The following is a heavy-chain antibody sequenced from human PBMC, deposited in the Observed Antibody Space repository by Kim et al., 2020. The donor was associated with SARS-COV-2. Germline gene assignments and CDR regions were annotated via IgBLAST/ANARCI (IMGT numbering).Heavy chain of an antibody. Sequence: YQADSVKGRFTISRDNSKNTLYLQMHSLRAEDTALYYCARDGYGDYGAFDIWGQGTMVTVSS. V-gene: IGHV3-30*07. J-gene: IGHJ3*02. CDR3: ARDGYGDYGAFDI. D-gene: IGHD4-17*01.